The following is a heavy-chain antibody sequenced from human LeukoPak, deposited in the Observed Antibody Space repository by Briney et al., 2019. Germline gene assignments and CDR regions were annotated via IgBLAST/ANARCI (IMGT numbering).Heavy chain of an antibody. CDR1: GGSFSSYY. V-gene: IGHV4-34*01. D-gene: IGHD3-3*01. CDR2: INQSGST. J-gene: IGHJ4*02. Sequence: SETLSLTCAVYGGSFSSYYWSWIRRPPGKGLEWIGEINQSGSTNYNPSLKSRVIISVDTSKNQFSLELSSVTAADTAVYYCARRGDVFWSGYPFDYWGQGTLVTVSS. CDR3: ARRGDVFWSGYPFDY.